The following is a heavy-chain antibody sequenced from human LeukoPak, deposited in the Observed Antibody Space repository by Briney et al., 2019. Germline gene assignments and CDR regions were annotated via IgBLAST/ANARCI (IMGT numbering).Heavy chain of an antibody. CDR1: GYAFTAFY. CDR2: LNPNTGGT. J-gene: IGHJ4*02. CDR3: ARVPDIYCPSTSCVDY. V-gene: IGHV1-2*06. Sequence: ASVKVSCKASGYAFTAFYIHWVRQAPGQGLEWMGRLNPNTGGTIHAQKFQGRVTISRDTSISTACMELSSLRSDDTAVYYCARVPDIYCPSTSCVDYWGQGTLVTVSS. D-gene: IGHD2-2*01.